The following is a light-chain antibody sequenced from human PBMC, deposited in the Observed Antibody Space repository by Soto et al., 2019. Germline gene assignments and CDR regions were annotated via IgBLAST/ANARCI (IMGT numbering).Light chain of an antibody. CDR2: RNN. CDR3: AAWDDSLNGLV. J-gene: IGLJ3*02. Sequence: QLVLTQPPSVSGTPGQRVTISCSGSSSNIGSNTVNWYQQLPGTTPKLLIYRNNQRPSGVPDRFSGSKSDTSASLAISGLQSEDEADYYCAAWDDSLNGLVFGGGTKLTVL. V-gene: IGLV1-44*01. CDR1: SSNIGSNT.